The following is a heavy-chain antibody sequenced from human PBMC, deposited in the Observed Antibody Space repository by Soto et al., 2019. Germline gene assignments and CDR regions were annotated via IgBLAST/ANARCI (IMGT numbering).Heavy chain of an antibody. J-gene: IGHJ4*02. CDR2: IYYSGST. V-gene: IGHV4-59*01. Sequence: QVQLQESGPGLVKPSETLSLTCTVSGGSISSYYWSWIRQPPGKGLEWIGYIYYSGSTNYTTSLTSRVAISVDTTKTQSFMKLISVPAADTAVYYCAGVVGYRWSGYDPKYLDSWGQGTLVTVSS. CDR3: AGVVGYRWSGYDPKYLDS. CDR1: GGSISSYY. D-gene: IGHD3-3*01.